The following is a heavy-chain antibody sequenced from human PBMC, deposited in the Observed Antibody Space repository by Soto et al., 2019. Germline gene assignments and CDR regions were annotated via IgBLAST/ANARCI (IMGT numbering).Heavy chain of an antibody. Sequence: SETLSLTCTVSGGSISSYYWSWIRQPAGKGLEWIGRIYTSGSTNYNPSLKSRVTMSVDTSKNQCSLKLSSVTAADTAVYYCARGALLAGSYYEYYFDYWGQGTLVTVSS. CDR3: ARGALLAGSYYEYYFDY. CDR2: IYTSGST. V-gene: IGHV4-4*07. J-gene: IGHJ4*02. D-gene: IGHD1-26*01. CDR1: GGSISSYY.